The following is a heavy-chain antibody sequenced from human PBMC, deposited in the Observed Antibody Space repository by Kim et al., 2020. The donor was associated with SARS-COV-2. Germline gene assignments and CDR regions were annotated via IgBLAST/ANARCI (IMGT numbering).Heavy chain of an antibody. CDR2: IYSGGST. J-gene: IGHJ3*02. CDR3: ARDLLSLRSAFDI. V-gene: IGHV3-53*01. Sequence: GGSLRLSCAASGFTVSSNYMSWVRQAPGKGLEWVSVIYSGGSTYYADSVKGRFTISRDNSKNTLYLQMNSLRAEDTAVYYCARDLLSLRSAFDIWGQGTMVTLSS. CDR1: GFTVSSNY.